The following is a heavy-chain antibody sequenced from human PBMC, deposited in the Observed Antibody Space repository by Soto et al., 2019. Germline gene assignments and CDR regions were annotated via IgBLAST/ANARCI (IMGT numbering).Heavy chain of an antibody. V-gene: IGHV3-30-3*01. CDR2: ISYDGSNK. Sequence: QVQLVESGGGVVQPGRSLRLSCAASGFTFSSYAMHWVRQAPGKGLEWVAVISYDGSNKYYADSVKGRFTISRDNSKNTLYLQMNSLRAEDTAVYYCARGGVVVVTAIFDYWGQGTLVTVSS. CDR1: GFTFSSYA. D-gene: IGHD2-21*02. J-gene: IGHJ4*02. CDR3: ARGGVVVVTAIFDY.